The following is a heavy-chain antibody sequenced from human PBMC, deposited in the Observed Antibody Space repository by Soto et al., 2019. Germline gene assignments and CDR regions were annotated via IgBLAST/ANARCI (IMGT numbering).Heavy chain of an antibody. CDR1: GFTFSDYY. J-gene: IGHJ4*02. CDR2: ISSSSSYT. CDR3: ARDLVGEQLEFNY. V-gene: IGHV3-11*06. Sequence: PGGSLRLSCAASGFTFSDYYMSWIRQAPGKGLEWVSYISSSSSYTNYADSVKGRFTISRDNAKNSLYLQMNSLRAEDAAVYYCARDLVGEQLEFNYWGQGTLVTVS. D-gene: IGHD6-6*01.